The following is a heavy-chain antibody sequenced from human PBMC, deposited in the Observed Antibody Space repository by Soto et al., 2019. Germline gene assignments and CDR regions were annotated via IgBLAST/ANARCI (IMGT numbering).Heavy chain of an antibody. CDR3: ARGVVVPARKSNPYYYYGMDV. Sequence: PSETLSLTCTVSCGSISSYYWSWIRQPPGKGLEWIGYIYYSGSTNYNPSLKSRVTISVDTSKNQFSLKLSSVTAADTAVYYCARGVVVPARKSNPYYYYGMDVWGRGTTVTVSS. V-gene: IGHV4-59*01. CDR2: IYYSGST. CDR1: CGSISSYY. D-gene: IGHD2-2*01. J-gene: IGHJ6*02.